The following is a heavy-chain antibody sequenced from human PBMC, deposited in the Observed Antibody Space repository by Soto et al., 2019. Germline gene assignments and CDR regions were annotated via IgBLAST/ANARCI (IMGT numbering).Heavy chain of an antibody. J-gene: IGHJ5*02. V-gene: IGHV3-7*01. Sequence: PGGSLRISCAASGFTFSSYWMSWVRQAPGKGLEWVANIKQDGSEKYYVDSVKGRFTISRDNAKNSLYLQMNSLRAEDTAVYSCARVSRIAAVNWFDPWGQGTLVTVSA. CDR1: GFTFSSYW. D-gene: IGHD6-13*01. CDR2: IKQDGSEK. CDR3: ARVSRIAAVNWFDP.